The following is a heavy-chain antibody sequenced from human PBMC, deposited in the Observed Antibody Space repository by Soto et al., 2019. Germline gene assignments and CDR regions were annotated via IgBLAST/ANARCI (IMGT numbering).Heavy chain of an antibody. Sequence: QVQLVQSGAEVKKPGSSVKVSCKASGGTFSSYAISWVRQAPGQGLEWMGGIIPIFGTANYAQKFQGRVTSTADASTRTAYVELSSLRSEDTAVYYCARHVPAAGYYYGMDVWGQGTTVTVSS. J-gene: IGHJ6*02. CDR1: GGTFSSYA. V-gene: IGHV1-69*12. CDR3: ARHVPAAGYYYGMDV. D-gene: IGHD2-2*01. CDR2: IIPIFGTA.